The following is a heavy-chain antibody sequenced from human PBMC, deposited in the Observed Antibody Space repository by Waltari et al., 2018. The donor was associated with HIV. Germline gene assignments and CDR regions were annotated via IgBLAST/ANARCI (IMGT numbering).Heavy chain of an antibody. Sequence: QVQLQESGPGLVKPSQTLSLTCTVSGGSISSGSYYWGWIRQAAGKGLEWIGRIYTSGNTNYRPSLKSRVTISMDTSKNQFSLRRRPVTAADTAVYYCARGLSDYGATAWFDYWGRGTLVTVSS. J-gene: IGHJ4*02. V-gene: IGHV4-61*02. CDR1: GGSISSGSYY. CDR3: ARGLSDYGATAWFDY. CDR2: IYTSGNT. D-gene: IGHD3-16*01.